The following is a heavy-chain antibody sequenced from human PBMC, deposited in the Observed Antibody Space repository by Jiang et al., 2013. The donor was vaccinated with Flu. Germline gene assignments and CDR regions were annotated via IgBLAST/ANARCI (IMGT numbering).Heavy chain of an antibody. J-gene: IGHJ4*02. V-gene: IGHV4-38-2*01. CDR3: ARHGTGDHRLFFDY. CDR1: GYSISSGYY. D-gene: IGHD4-17*01. CDR2: IYQSGST. Sequence: GLVKPWETLSLTCAVSGYSISSGYYWGWIRQPPGEGLEWIGGIYQSGSTYYSPSLKSRVTISVDTSKNQFSLKLSSVTAADTAVYYCARHGTGDHRLFFDYWGQGTLVTVSS.